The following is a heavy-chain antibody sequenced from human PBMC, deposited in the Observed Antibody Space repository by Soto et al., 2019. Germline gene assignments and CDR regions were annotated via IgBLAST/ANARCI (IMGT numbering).Heavy chain of an antibody. CDR1: GYRSSSSW. CDR3: TKKATSPFDS. V-gene: IGHV5-51*01. J-gene: IGHJ4*02. Sequence: PGESLKISCQGTGYRSSSSWTGWVRKKPGKGLAWLGKVYPSDSDVRYSPAFEGQVTISADNSINTSYLQVLNLKASDTAIYYCTKKATSPFDSCGQGTRVTVSS. CDR2: VYPSDSDV.